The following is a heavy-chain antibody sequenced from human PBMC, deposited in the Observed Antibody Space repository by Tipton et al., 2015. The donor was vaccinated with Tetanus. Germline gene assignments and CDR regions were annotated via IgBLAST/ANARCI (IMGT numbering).Heavy chain of an antibody. CDR1: GGSVRSGDYS. Sequence: GLVKPSETLSLTCTVSGGSVRSGDYSWNWIRQPPGKGLEWLAYVSYSGRTNSNYSLKSRITISQDTSKNQFSLNLRSVTAADTAIYYCAREVPAAGHFDSWGQGTLVTVSS. V-gene: IGHV4-61*08. J-gene: IGHJ4*02. CDR3: AREVPAAGHFDS. CDR2: VSYSGRT. D-gene: IGHD2-2*01.